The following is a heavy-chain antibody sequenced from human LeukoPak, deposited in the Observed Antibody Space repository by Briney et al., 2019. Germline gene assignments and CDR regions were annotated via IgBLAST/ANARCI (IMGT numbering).Heavy chain of an antibody. CDR2: IFYSGST. CDR1: GGSISSYY. D-gene: IGHD1-7*01. Sequence: PSETLSLTCTVSGGSISSYYWSWIRQPPGKGLEWIGYIFYSGSTNYNPSLKSRVTISGHTSKNQFSLKLSSVTAADTAVYYCASGTTRWYFDLWGRGTLVTVSS. V-gene: IGHV4-59*01. J-gene: IGHJ2*01. CDR3: ASGTTRWYFDL.